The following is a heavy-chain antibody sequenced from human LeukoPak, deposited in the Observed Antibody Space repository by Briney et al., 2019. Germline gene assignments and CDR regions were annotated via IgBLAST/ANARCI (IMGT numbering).Heavy chain of an antibody. CDR1: GFTFSTYA. J-gene: IGHJ6*02. D-gene: IGHD2/OR15-2a*01. CDR2: ISGGGGTT. V-gene: IGHV3-23*01. Sequence: PGGSLRLSCAASGFTFSTYAMSWVRQAPGKGLEWVSAISGGGGTTHYADSVKGRFTISRDNSKNTLSLRMTSLRDEDTAVYYCAKEFYFAAAVWGRGTTVTVSS. CDR3: AKEFYFAAAV.